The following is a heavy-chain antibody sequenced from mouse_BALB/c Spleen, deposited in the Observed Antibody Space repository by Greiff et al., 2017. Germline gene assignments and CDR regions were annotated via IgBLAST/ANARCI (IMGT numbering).Heavy chain of an antibody. CDR2: INPYNDGT. Sequence: VQLQQSGPELVKPGASVKMSCKASGYTFTSYVMHWVKQKPGQGLEWIGYINPYNDGTKYNEKFKGKATLTADTSSSTAYMQLSSLTSEDSAVYFCAREAYMITTRGAWFAYWGQGTLVTVSA. D-gene: IGHD2-4*01. CDR1: GYTFTSYV. CDR3: AREAYMITTRGAWFAY. J-gene: IGHJ3*01. V-gene: IGHV1-14*01.